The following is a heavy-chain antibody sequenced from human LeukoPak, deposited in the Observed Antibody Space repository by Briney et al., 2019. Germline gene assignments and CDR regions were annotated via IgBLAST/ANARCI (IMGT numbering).Heavy chain of an antibody. J-gene: IGHJ5*02. CDR3: ARIFTAYSSSWYPNWFDP. Sequence: SETLSLTCTVSGGSISSGDYYWSWIRQPPGKGLEWIGYIYYSGSTYYNPSLKSRVTISVDTSKDQFSLKLSSVTAADTAVYYCARIFTAYSSSWYPNWFDPWGQGTLVTVSS. V-gene: IGHV4-30-4*08. D-gene: IGHD6-13*01. CDR2: IYYSGST. CDR1: GGSISSGDYY.